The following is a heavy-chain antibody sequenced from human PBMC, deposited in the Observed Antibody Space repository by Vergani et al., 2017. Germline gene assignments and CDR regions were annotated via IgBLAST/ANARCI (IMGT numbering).Heavy chain of an antibody. CDR1: GFTFSSYG. Sequence: QVQLVESGGGVVQPGGSLRLSCAASGFTFSSYGMHWVRQAPGKGLEWVAVIWYDGSNKYYADSVKGRFTISRDNSKNTLYLQMNSLRAEDTAVYYCSREHWSGGSCSSDYWGQGTLVTVSS. CDR3: SREHWSGGSCSSDY. J-gene: IGHJ4*02. V-gene: IGHV3-33*01. CDR2: IWYDGSNK. D-gene: IGHD2-15*01.